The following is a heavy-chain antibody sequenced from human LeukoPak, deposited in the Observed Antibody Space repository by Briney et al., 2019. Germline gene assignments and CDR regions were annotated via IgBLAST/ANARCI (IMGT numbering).Heavy chain of an antibody. CDR2: ISYDRSNK. Sequence: GGSLRLSCAASGFTFSSYAMHWVRQTPGKGLEWVAVISYDRSNKYYADSVKGRFTISRDKSKNTLYLQMNSLRAEDTAVYYCARIGDTLGGYYFTELDYWGQGTLVTVSS. V-gene: IGHV3-30-3*01. J-gene: IGHJ4*02. CDR3: ARIGDTLGGYYFTELDY. D-gene: IGHD3-22*01. CDR1: GFTFSSYA.